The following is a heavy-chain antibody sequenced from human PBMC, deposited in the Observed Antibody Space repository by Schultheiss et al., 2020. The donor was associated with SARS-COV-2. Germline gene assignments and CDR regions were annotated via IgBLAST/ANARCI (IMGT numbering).Heavy chain of an antibody. CDR1: GFTFSSYA. D-gene: IGHD6-13*01. V-gene: IGHV3-30*04. CDR3: AKEAAGPFDY. Sequence: GGSLRLSCAASGFTFSSYAMHWVRQAPGKGLEWVAVISYDGSNKYYADSVKGRFTISRDNSTNTLYLQMNSLRAEDTAVYYCAKEAAGPFDYWGQGTLVTVSS. J-gene: IGHJ4*02. CDR2: ISYDGSNK.